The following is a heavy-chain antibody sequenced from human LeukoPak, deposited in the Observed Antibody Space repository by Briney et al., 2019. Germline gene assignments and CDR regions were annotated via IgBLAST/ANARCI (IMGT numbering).Heavy chain of an antibody. CDR2: IYYSGST. V-gene: IGHV4-39*01. CDR1: GGSISSSSYY. D-gene: IGHD3-22*01. CDR3: ARLNYYDRSSLLYYFDY. Sequence: SETLSLTCTVSGGSISSSSYYWGWIRQTPGKGLEWIGNIYYSGSTYYNPSLKSRVTISVDTSKNQFSLKLSSVTAADTAVYYCARLNYYDRSSLLYYFDYWDQGTLVTVSS. J-gene: IGHJ4*02.